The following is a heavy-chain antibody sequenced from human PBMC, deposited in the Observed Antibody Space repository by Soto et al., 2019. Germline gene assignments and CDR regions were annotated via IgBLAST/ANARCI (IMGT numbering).Heavy chain of an antibody. V-gene: IGHV4-59*08. D-gene: IGHD3-9*01. CDR2: IHHSGST. CDR3: ARHPGYYDILTGYTTYYFDY. Sequence: SETLSLTCTVSGGSIGSYYWSWIRQSPEKGLEWIAFIHHSGSTNYKPSLKSRVAISVDTSNNQFSLKLTSVTAADTAVYYCARHPGYYDILTGYTTYYFDYWGQGILVTVSS. CDR1: GGSIGSYY. J-gene: IGHJ4*02.